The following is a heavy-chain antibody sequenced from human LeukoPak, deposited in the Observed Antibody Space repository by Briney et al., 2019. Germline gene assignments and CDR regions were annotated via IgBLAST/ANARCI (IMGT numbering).Heavy chain of an antibody. J-gene: IGHJ5*02. V-gene: IGHV4-30-4*01. CDR1: GGSISSGDYY. CDR2: IYYSGST. D-gene: IGHD3-10*01. Sequence: SQTLSLTCTVSGGSISSGDYYWSWIRQPPGKGLEWIGYIYYSGSTYYSPSLKSRVTISVDTSKNQFSLKLSSVTAADTAVCYCARAKTYYYGSGRYTIDWFDPWGQGTLVTVSS. CDR3: ARAKTYYYGSGRYTIDWFDP.